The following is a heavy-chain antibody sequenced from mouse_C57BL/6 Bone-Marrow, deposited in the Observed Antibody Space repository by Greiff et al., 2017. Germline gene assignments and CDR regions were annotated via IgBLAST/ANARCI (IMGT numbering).Heavy chain of an antibody. J-gene: IGHJ2*01. Sequence: EVKLVESGGGLVKPGGSLKLSCAASGFTFSSYTMSWVRQTPEKRLEWVATISGGGGNTDYPDSVKGRFTISRDNAKNTLYLQMSSLRSEDTALYYCARHGRSYCDYWGQGTTLTVSS. D-gene: IGHD2-12*01. CDR3: ARHGRSYCDY. V-gene: IGHV5-9*01. CDR2: ISGGGGNT. CDR1: GFTFSSYT.